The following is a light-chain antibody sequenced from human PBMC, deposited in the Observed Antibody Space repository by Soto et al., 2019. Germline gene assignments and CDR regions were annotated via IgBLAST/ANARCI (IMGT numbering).Light chain of an antibody. CDR3: QRCNTYSGT. J-gene: IGKJ3*01. V-gene: IGKV1-5*03. CDR2: RAS. CDR1: QSIDTW. Sequence: DIQMTQSPSTLSASVGDRVTITCRASQSIDTWLAGYQQKPGKDPKLLIYRASSFESGGPSSFSGSGSGTESTLTISSLHAYDLATYYCQRCNTYSGTCGPGTKVDIK.